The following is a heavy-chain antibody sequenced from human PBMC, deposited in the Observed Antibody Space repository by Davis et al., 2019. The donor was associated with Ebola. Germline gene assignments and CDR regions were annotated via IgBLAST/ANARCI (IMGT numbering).Heavy chain of an antibody. CDR1: GYTFINYG. CDR2: IRTYDGNT. J-gene: IGHJ4*02. CDR3: ARSYPGFVDY. Sequence: ASVKVSCKASGYTFINYGITWVRPAPGQGLEWLGWIRTYDGNTNYAQKLQDRVTMTTDTSTTTVFMELSSLRSEDTAVYYCARSYPGFVDYWGQGTLVTVSS. V-gene: IGHV1-18*04.